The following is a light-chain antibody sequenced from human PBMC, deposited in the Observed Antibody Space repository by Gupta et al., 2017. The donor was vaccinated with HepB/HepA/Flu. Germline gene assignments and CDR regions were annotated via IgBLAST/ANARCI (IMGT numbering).Light chain of an antibody. CDR3: QQSYNNPWT. Sequence: DIQLTQSPSSLSASVGDRVTITCRASQSIYTYFNGYQQKPGKAPKLLIYGASSLQSWGASRFSSGGAGAEVTPTISSRQPEEVATDYCQQSYNNPWTFGHGTRVEIK. CDR1: QSIYTY. CDR2: GAS. V-gene: IGKV1-39*01. J-gene: IGKJ1*01.